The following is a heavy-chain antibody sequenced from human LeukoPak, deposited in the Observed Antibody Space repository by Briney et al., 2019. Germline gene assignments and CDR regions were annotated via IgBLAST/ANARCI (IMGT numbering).Heavy chain of an antibody. J-gene: IGHJ4*02. D-gene: IGHD6-19*01. CDR1: GYTFTGYY. Sequence: ASVKVSCKASGYTFTGYYMHWVRQAPGQGLEWMGWINPNSGGTNYAQKFQGRVTMTRDTSISTAYMELSRLRSDDTAVYYCARTYSSDYQVDYWGQGTLVTVSS. CDR3: ARTYSSDYQVDY. CDR2: INPNSGGT. V-gene: IGHV1-2*02.